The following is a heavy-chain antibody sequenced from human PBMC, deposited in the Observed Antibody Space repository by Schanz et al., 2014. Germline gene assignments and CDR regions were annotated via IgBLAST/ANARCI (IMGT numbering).Heavy chain of an antibody. Sequence: QGQLVQSGAEVKKPGASVKVSCKASGYTFTSYYMHWVRQAPGQGLEWMGGFHHEDGDTVYAQKFQGRVTMTRDTSTSTVYMELSSLRSEDTAVYYCARGLGDERWLDLNEAFDIWGQGTIVTVSS. J-gene: IGHJ3*02. CDR1: GYTFTSYY. CDR2: FHHEDGDT. V-gene: IGHV1-46*01. D-gene: IGHD6-19*01. CDR3: ARGLGDERWLDLNEAFDI.